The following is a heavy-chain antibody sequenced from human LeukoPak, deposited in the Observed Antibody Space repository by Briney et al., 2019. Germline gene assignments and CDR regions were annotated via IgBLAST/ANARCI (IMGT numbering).Heavy chain of an antibody. CDR2: ISYDGSNK. V-gene: IGHV3-30-3*01. CDR1: GFTFSSYA. J-gene: IGHJ6*02. D-gene: IGHD2-2*01. Sequence: PGGSLRLSCAASGFTFSSYAMHWVRQAPGKGLEWVAVISYDGSNKYYADSVKGRFTISRDNSKNTLYLQMNSLRAEDTAVYYCARDLHCSSTSCYEFYYYYGMDVWGQGTTVTVSS. CDR3: ARDLHCSSTSCYEFYYYYGMDV.